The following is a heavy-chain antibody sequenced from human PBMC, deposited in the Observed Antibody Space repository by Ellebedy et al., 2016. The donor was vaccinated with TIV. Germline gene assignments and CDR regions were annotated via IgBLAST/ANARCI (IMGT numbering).Heavy chain of an antibody. V-gene: IGHV3-7*01. CDR1: GFTFSSYW. J-gene: IGHJ6*02. D-gene: IGHD3-10*01. Sequence: GESLKISCAASGFTFSSYWMSWVRQAPGKGLEWVANIKQDGSEKYYVDSVKGRFTISRDNSKNTLYLQMNSLRAEDTAVYYCAREVRGVYYYGMDVWGQGTTVTVSS. CDR2: IKQDGSEK. CDR3: AREVRGVYYYGMDV.